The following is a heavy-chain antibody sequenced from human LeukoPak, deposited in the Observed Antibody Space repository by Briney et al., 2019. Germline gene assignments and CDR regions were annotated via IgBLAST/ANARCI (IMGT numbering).Heavy chain of an antibody. D-gene: IGHD3-10*01. CDR1: GFTVSSNY. CDR3: ARAKPKNMVRGLIMRRESRYYFDY. Sequence: GGSLRLTCAASGFTVSSNYMSWVRQAPGEGLEWVSVIYSGGSTYYADSVKGRFTISRDNSKSTLYIQMNSLRAEDTAVYYCARAKPKNMVRGLIMRRESRYYFDYWGQGTLVTVSS. J-gene: IGHJ4*02. CDR2: IYSGGST. V-gene: IGHV3-53*01.